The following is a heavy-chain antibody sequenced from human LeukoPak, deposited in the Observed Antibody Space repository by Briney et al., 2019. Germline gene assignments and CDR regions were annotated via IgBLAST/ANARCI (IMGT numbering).Heavy chain of an antibody. V-gene: IGHV4-59*01. D-gene: IGHD1-14*01. CDR2: IYYSGST. CDR3: ARDPDDAFDI. J-gene: IGHJ3*02. CDR1: SGSISSYY. Sequence: SETLSLTCTVSSGSISSYYWSWIRQPPGKGLEWIGYIYYSGSTNYNPSLKSRVTISVDTSKNQFSLKLSSVTAADTAVYYCARDPDDAFDIWGQGTMVTVSS.